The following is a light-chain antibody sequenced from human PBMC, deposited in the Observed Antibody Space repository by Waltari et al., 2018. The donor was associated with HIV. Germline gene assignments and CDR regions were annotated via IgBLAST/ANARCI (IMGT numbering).Light chain of an antibody. CDR1: TSNLGAGYN. CDR2: LNT. CDR3: QSYDSSLTTWV. Sequence: QSVLTQPPSVSGAPGQRVTISCTGRTSNLGAGYNVHWYPQFPGTAPKPLIYLNTNRPSGVPDRFSGSKSGTSASLAIAGLQAEDEADYYCQSYDSSLTTWVFGGGTKLTVL. J-gene: IGLJ3*02. V-gene: IGLV1-40*01.